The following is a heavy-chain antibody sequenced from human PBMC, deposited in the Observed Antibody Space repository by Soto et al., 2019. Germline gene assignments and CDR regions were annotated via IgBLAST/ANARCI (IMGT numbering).Heavy chain of an antibody. V-gene: IGHV3-30-3*01. CDR1: GFTFSSYA. J-gene: IGHJ6*02. Sequence: QVQLVESGGGVVQPGRSLRLSCAASGFTFSSYAMHWVRQAPGKGLEWVAVISYDGSNKYYADSVKGRFTISRDNSKNPLYLQMTSLRAADTAVYYCASTLDVWGQGTTVTVSS. CDR2: ISYDGSNK. CDR3: ASTLDV.